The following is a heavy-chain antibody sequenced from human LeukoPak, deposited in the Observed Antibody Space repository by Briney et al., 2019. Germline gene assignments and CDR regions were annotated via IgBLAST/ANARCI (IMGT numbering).Heavy chain of an antibody. J-gene: IGHJ4*02. D-gene: IGHD2-21*02. CDR3: ATVVVTAPGEDYFDY. V-gene: IGHV1-24*01. Sequence: ASVKVSCKVSGYTLTELSMHWVRQAPGKGLGWMGGFDPEDGVTIYAQKFQGRVTMTEDTSTDTAYMELSSLRSEDTAVYYCATVVVTAPGEDYFDYWGQGTLVTVSS. CDR2: FDPEDGVT. CDR1: GYTLTELS.